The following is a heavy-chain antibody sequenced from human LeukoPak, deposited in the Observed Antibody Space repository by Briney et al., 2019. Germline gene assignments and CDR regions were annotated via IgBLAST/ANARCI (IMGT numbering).Heavy chain of an antibody. D-gene: IGHD5/OR15-5a*01. CDR1: GITFSTYW. CDR2: INSDGSST. Sequence: GGSLRLSCAGSGITFSTYWMHWVRQAPGKGLVWVSRINSDGSSTRYADSVKGRFTISRDNTKNTLYLQMNSLRAEDTAVYYCVREDSVNFPDAFDIWGQGTMVTVSS. J-gene: IGHJ3*02. V-gene: IGHV3-74*01. CDR3: VREDSVNFPDAFDI.